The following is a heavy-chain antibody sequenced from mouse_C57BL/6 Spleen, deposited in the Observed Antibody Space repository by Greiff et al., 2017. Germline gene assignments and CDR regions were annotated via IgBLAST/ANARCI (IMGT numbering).Heavy chain of an antibody. V-gene: IGHV6-6*01. J-gene: IGHJ3*01. CDR1: GFTFSDAW. D-gene: IGHD3-2*02. Sequence: EVKLVESGGGLVQPGGSMKLSCAASGFTFSDAWMDWVRQSPEKGLEWVAEIRNKANNHATYYAESVKGRFTISRDDSKSSVYLQMNSLRAEDTGIYDCTRWQLRLRGFAYWGQGTLVTVSA. CDR3: TRWQLRLRGFAY. CDR2: IRNKANNHAT.